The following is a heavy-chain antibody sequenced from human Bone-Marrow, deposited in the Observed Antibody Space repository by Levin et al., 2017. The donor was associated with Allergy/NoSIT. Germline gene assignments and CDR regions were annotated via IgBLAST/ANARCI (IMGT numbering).Heavy chain of an antibody. V-gene: IGHV1-69*13. D-gene: IGHD5-24*01. CDR2: IIPIFGTA. Sequence: SVKVSCKASGGTFSSYAISWVRQAPGQGLEWMGGIIPIFGTANYAQKFQGRVTITADESTSTAYMELSSLRSEDTAVYYCARGGGSERWLQYYYDYGMDVWGQGTTVTVSS. CDR3: ARGGGSERWLQYYYDYGMDV. CDR1: GGTFSSYA. J-gene: IGHJ6*02.